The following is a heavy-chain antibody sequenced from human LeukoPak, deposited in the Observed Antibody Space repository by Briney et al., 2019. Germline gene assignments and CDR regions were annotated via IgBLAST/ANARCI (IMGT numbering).Heavy chain of an antibody. CDR1: GFTLSTSC. D-gene: IGHD4-17*01. J-gene: IGHJ4*02. Sequence: GGSLRLSCTASGFTLSTSCMSWVRQATGRGLEWVASINQDGSLKHYVDSVKGRFTISRDNVQNSLYLQMNSLRAEDTAVYYCARLYRDVTTFDYWGQGTLVTVSS. CDR3: ARLYRDVTTFDY. CDR2: INQDGSLK. V-gene: IGHV3-7*01.